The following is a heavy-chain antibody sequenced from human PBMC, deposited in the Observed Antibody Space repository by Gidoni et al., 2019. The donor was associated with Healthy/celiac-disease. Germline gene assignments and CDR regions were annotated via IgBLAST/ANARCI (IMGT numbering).Heavy chain of an antibody. Sequence: QLVQSGAEVKKPGSSVKVSCKASGGTFSSYAISWVRQAPGQGLEWMGGIIPIFGTANYAQKFQGRVTITADESTSTAYMELSSLRSEDTAVYYCARGIRGRDYYDSSGYFETAFDIWGQGTMVTVSS. CDR1: GGTFSSYA. CDR2: IIPIFGTA. V-gene: IGHV1-69*01. CDR3: ARGIRGRDYYDSSGYFETAFDI. D-gene: IGHD3-22*01. J-gene: IGHJ3*02.